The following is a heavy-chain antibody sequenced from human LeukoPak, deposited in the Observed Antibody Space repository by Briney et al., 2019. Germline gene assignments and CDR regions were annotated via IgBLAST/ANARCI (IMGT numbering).Heavy chain of an antibody. J-gene: IGHJ4*02. V-gene: IGHV4-38-2*01. CDR1: GFTFSSYE. Sequence: GSLRLSCAASGFTFSSYEMNWVRQAPGKGLEWVGSIYYSGSTYYNPSLKSRVTISVDTSKNQLSLKLSSLTAADTAVYYCARAAYLTEWGQGTLVTVSS. D-gene: IGHD2-21*01. CDR2: IYYSGST. CDR3: ARAAYLTE.